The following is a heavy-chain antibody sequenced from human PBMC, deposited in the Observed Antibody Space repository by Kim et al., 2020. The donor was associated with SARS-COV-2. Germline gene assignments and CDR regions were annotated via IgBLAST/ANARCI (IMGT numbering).Heavy chain of an antibody. D-gene: IGHD6-19*01. Sequence: SETLSLTCTVSGGSISTYYWSWIRQPPGKGLEWIGSIDYRRNPYYNPSLKSRVTISVDTSKNQFSLKLTSVTAADTAVYYCARRASGQWLVYYFDYWGQGTLVTVTS. J-gene: IGHJ4*02. CDR2: IDYRRNP. V-gene: IGHV4-59*05. CDR1: GGSISTYY. CDR3: ARRASGQWLVYYFDY.